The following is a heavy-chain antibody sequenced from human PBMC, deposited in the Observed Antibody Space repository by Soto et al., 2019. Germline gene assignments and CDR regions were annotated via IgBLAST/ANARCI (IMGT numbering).Heavy chain of an antibody. CDR2: TYYRSKWYS. Sequence: PSQTRSLTCXISGDSVSSNSAAWNWIRQSPSRGLEWLGRTYYRSKWYSDYAVPVKSRVAISPDTSKNQFSLHLNSVTPEDTAVYYCASSGSSGWFDFDYWGQGTLVTVSS. CDR3: ASSGSSGWFDFDY. CDR1: GDSVSSNSAA. V-gene: IGHV6-1*01. D-gene: IGHD6-13*01. J-gene: IGHJ4*02.